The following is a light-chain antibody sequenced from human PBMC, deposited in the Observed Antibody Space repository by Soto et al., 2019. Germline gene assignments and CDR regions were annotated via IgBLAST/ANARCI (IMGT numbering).Light chain of an antibody. V-gene: IGKV3-11*01. J-gene: IGKJ1*01. Sequence: EIVLTQSPATLSLSPGERATLSCRASQSVSSYLAWYQQKPGQAPRLLIYDASNRATGIPARFSGSGSGTDFTLTIRSLEPEDFAVYYCQQRSNWPPRTFGQGTKVEIK. CDR1: QSVSSY. CDR3: QQRSNWPPRT. CDR2: DAS.